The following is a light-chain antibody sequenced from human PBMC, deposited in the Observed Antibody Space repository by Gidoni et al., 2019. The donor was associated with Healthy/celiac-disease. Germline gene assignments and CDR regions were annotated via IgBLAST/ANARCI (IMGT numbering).Light chain of an antibody. Sequence: EIVMTQSPATLSVSPGERATLSCRASQSVSSNLAWYQQKPGQAPRLLIYGASTRATGIPARFSGSGSGTEFTLTISSLQSEGFAVYYCQQYTNWPRTFGQGTKVEIK. CDR2: GAS. J-gene: IGKJ1*01. CDR1: QSVSSN. CDR3: QQYTNWPRT. V-gene: IGKV3-15*01.